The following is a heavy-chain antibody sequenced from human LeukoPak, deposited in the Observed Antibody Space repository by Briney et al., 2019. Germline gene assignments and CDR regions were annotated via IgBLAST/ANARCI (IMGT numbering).Heavy chain of an antibody. J-gene: IGHJ4*02. CDR1: GGSISSYY. V-gene: IGHV4-59*01. CDR3: ARGFWEYNFDY. CDR2: IYYSGST. Sequence: SETLSLTCTVSGGSISSYYWSWIRQPPGKGLEWIGYIYYSGSTNYNPSLKSRVTISVDTSKNQFSLKLSSVTGADTAVYYCARGFWEYNFDYWGQGTLVTVSS. D-gene: IGHD3-3*01.